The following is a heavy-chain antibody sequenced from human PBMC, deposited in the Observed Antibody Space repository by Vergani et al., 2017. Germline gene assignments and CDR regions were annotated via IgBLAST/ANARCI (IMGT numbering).Heavy chain of an antibody. Sequence: VQLVESGGGLVKPGGSLRLSCAASGFTFSNAWMSWVRQAPGQGLEWMGRIIPILGIANYAQKFQGRVTVTADKSTSTAYMELRSLKSEDTAVYYCARDQEDTSMVRKVAYYYYGMDVWGQGTTVTVSS. CDR3: ARDQEDTSMVRKVAYYYYGMDV. V-gene: IGHV1-69*09. J-gene: IGHJ6*02. CDR1: GFTFSNAW. D-gene: IGHD5-18*01. CDR2: IIPILGIA.